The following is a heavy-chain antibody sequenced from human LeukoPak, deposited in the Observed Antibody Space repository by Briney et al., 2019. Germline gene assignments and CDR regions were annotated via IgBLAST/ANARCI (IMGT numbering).Heavy chain of an antibody. J-gene: IGHJ4*02. CDR3: ARDNKGRDYYDSSGYYDY. CDR1: GFTFSSYE. D-gene: IGHD3-22*01. V-gene: IGHV3-48*03. CDR2: ISGSGRTI. Sequence: GGSLRLSCAASGFTFSSYEMNWVRQAPGKGLEWVSYISGSGRTIYYANSVKGRFTISRDNAKNSLYLQMNSLRAEDTAVYYCARDNKGRDYYDSSGYYDYWGQGTLVTVSS.